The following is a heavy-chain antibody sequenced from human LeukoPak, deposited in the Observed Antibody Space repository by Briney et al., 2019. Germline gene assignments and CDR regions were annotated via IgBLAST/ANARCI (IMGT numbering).Heavy chain of an antibody. CDR3: ARATIADSSTYYIDY. CDR2: INPNSGGT. Sequence: ASVKLSCKASGYTFSDYYMHWVRQAPGQGLEWMGWINPNSGGTNYAQMFQGRVTMTRDMSISTAYMEVSRLTSDDTVVYYCARATIADSSTYYIDYWGMGTLVTVSS. D-gene: IGHD3-22*01. V-gene: IGHV1-2*02. J-gene: IGHJ4*02. CDR1: GYTFSDYY.